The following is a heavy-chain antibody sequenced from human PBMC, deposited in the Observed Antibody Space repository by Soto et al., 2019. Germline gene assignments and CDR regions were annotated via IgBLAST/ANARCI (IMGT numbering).Heavy chain of an antibody. CDR1: DGSSGSGDYY. D-gene: IGHD3-9*01. V-gene: IGHV4-30-4*01. Sequence: SQMLSVTCTVADGSSGSGDYYCSWIRQPPGKGLEWIGYIYYSGSTYYNPSLKSRVTISVDTSKNQFSLKLSSVTAADTAVYYCAGGYYDILTGSTTFDYWGQGTLVTVSS. J-gene: IGHJ4*02. CDR3: AGGYYDILTGSTTFDY. CDR2: IYYSGST.